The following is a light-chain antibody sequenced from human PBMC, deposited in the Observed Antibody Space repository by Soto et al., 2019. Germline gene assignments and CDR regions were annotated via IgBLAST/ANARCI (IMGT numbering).Light chain of an antibody. V-gene: IGLV2-14*01. Sequence: QSVLTQPASVSGSPGQSITISCTGTRSDVGGYNYVSWFQQHPGKAPKLMIYEVSNRPSGVSNRFSGSRSGNTASLTISGLQSEDEAEYYCNSYTNNNTFVFGTGTKVTV. CDR3: NSYTNNNTFV. CDR2: EVS. J-gene: IGLJ1*01. CDR1: RSDVGGYNY.